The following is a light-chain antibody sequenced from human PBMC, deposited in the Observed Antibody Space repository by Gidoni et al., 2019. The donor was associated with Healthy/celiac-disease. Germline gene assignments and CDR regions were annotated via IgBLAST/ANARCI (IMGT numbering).Light chain of an antibody. CDR3: QRYNSYSRT. J-gene: IGKJ1*01. V-gene: IGKV1-5*03. Sequence: DIQITQSPSTLSASVGDRVTITCRASQSISSWFAWYQQKPGKAPKLLIYKASSLESGVPSRCSGSGSGKEFTITISRLQHDDLATYYCQRYNSYSRTFGQGTKVEIK. CDR2: KAS. CDR1: QSISSW.